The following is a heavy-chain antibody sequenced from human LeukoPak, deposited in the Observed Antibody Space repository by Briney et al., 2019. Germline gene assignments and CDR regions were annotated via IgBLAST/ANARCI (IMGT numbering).Heavy chain of an antibody. CDR3: AKVRWDNSGWYYLDT. CDR1: GFTFSSYG. Sequence: PWGSLRLSCAASGFTFSSYGMHWVRQAPGKGLEWVAFIRYDGSNKYYADSVKGRFTISRDNSKSTLHLQMNSLRAEDTAVYYCAKVRWDNSGWYYLDTWGQGTLLTVSS. J-gene: IGHJ4*02. D-gene: IGHD6-19*01. V-gene: IGHV3-30*02. CDR2: IRYDGSNK.